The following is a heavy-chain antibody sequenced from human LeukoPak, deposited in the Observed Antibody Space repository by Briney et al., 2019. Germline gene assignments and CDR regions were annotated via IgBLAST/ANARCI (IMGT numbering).Heavy chain of an antibody. CDR2: IWPDGSTQ. D-gene: IGHD6-13*01. CDR3: AKGVSSSWYGIDY. J-gene: IGHJ4*02. Sequence: GGSLRLSCTASGFPFSSYGMHWVRQAPGKGLVWVTVIWPDGSTQYYADSVKGRFTISRDNSKNTLYLQMNSLRAEDTAVYYCAKGVSSSWYGIDYWGQGTLVTVSS. CDR1: GFPFSSYG. V-gene: IGHV3-33*06.